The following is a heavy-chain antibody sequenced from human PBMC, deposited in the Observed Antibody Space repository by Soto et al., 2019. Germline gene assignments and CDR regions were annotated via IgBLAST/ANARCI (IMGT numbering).Heavy chain of an antibody. Sequence: QVQLQQWGAGLLKPSETLSLTCAVYGGSFSGYYWSWIRQPPGKGLEWIGEINHSGSTNYNPSLKSRVTISVDTSKNQFSLKLSSVTAADTAVYYCARETGYCSGGSCRDLDYWGQGTLVTVS. V-gene: IGHV4-34*01. CDR3: ARETGYCSGGSCRDLDY. J-gene: IGHJ4*02. D-gene: IGHD2-15*01. CDR2: INHSGST. CDR1: GGSFSGYY.